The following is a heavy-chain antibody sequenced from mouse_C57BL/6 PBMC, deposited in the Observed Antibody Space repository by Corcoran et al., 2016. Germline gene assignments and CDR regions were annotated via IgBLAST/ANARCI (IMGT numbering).Heavy chain of an antibody. CDR2: IDPEDGET. J-gene: IGHJ2*01. V-gene: IGHV14-2*01. CDR3: ARGSNYDY. CDR1: GFNIKDYY. Sequence: EVQLQQSGAELVKPGASGKLSCTACGFNIKDYYMHWVKHRTEQGLEWIGRIDPEDGETKYAPKFQGKATLTADTSSNTAYLQLSSLTSEDTAVYYCARGSNYDYWGQGTTLTVS. D-gene: IGHD1-1*01.